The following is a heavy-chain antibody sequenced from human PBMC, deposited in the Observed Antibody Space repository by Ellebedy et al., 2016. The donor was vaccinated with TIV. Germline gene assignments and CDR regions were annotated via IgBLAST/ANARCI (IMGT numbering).Heavy chain of an antibody. Sequence: AASVKVSCKASGYTFTASYLHWVRQAPGQGLEWMGWINPNSGGTTYAQSFQGRLTMTRDTSINTAYMELRRLRSDDTAVYYCARDLSVNWFDLWGQGTLVTVSS. CDR3: ARDLSVNWFDL. V-gene: IGHV1-2*02. D-gene: IGHD5/OR15-5a*01. CDR2: INPNSGGT. J-gene: IGHJ5*02. CDR1: GYTFTASY.